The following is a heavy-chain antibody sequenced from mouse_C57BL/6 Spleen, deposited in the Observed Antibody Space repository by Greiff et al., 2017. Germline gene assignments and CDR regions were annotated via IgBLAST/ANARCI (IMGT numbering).Heavy chain of an antibody. D-gene: IGHD3-3*01. V-gene: IGHV1-82*01. CDR2: INPGDGDT. CDR1: GYAFSSSW. CDR3: ARDTRSGYFDY. Sequence: QVQLLESGPELAKPGASVKLSCKASGYAFSSSWMYWVKQRPGKGLEWIGRINPGDGDTNYKWKFKGKATLTADKSSSTAYMQLSSLTYEDSAVYFCARDTRSGYFDYWGQGTTLTVSS. J-gene: IGHJ2*01.